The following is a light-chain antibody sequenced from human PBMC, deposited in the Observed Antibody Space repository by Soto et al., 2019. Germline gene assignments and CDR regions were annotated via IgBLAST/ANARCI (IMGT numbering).Light chain of an antibody. CDR3: CSYAHSYVI. CDR1: SSDIGGYNY. V-gene: IGLV2-11*01. Sequence: QSVLTQPRSVSGSPGQSVTISCTGTSSDIGGYNYVSWYQQHPGKAPKFVIYDVSKRPSGVPDRFSGSKSGNTASLTISGLQAEDEADYYCCSYAHSYVIFVEGTKVTVL. CDR2: DVS. J-gene: IGLJ2*01.